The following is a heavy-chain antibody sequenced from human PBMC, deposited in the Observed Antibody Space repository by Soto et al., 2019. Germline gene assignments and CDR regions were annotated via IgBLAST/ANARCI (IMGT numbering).Heavy chain of an antibody. CDR3: ARPFVVGRVGYYYYGMDV. D-gene: IGHD2-15*01. J-gene: IGHJ6*02. CDR1: GGTFSSYA. V-gene: IGHV1-69*13. CDR2: IIPIFGTA. Sequence: ASVKVSCKASGGTFSSYAISWVRQAPGQGLEWMGGIIPIFGTANYAQKFQGRVTITADESTSTAYMELSSLRSEDTAVYYCARPFVVGRVGYYYYGMDVWGQGTTVTVSS.